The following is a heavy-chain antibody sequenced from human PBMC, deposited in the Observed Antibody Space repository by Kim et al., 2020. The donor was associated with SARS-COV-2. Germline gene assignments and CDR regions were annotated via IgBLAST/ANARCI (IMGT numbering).Heavy chain of an antibody. CDR1: GYTFTSYY. V-gene: IGHV1-46*01. J-gene: IGHJ4*02. CDR2: INPSGGST. CDR3: ARDLKSNRGTIEGRKGSALDY. D-gene: IGHD1-7*01. Sequence: ASVKVSCKASGYTFTSYYMHWVRQAPGQGLEWMGIINPSGGSTSYAQKFQGRVTMTRDTSTSTVYMELSSLRSEDTAVYYCARDLKSNRGTIEGRKGSALDYWGQGTLVTVSS.